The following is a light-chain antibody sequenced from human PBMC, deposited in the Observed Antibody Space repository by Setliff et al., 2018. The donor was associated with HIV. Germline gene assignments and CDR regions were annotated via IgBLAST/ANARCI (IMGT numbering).Light chain of an antibody. CDR2: EVS. V-gene: IGLV2-14*01. Sequence: QSVLTQPASVSGSPGQSITISCTGTSSDVGGYNSVSWYQQHPGKAPKLMIYEVSNRPSGVSNRFSGSKSGNTASLTISGLQAEDEADYFCSSNTSSSTYVFGTGTKVTVL. J-gene: IGLJ1*01. CDR1: SSDVGGYNS. CDR3: SSNTSSSTYV.